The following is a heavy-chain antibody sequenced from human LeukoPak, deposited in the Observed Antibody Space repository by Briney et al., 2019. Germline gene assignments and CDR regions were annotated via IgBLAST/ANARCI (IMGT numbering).Heavy chain of an antibody. D-gene: IGHD3-22*01. CDR1: GFTFSSYG. V-gene: IGHV3-30*02. Sequence: GGSLRLSCAASGFTFSSYGMHWVRQAPGKGLEGVAFIRYDGSNKYYADSVKGRFTISRDNSKNTLYLQMNSLRAEDTAVYYCANGEVYYYDSSGYYSGNYWGQGTLVTVSS. CDR2: IRYDGSNK. J-gene: IGHJ4*02. CDR3: ANGEVYYYDSSGYYSGNY.